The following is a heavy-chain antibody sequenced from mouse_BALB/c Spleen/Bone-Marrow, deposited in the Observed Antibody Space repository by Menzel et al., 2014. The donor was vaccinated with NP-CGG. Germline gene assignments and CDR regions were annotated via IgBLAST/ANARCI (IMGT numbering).Heavy chain of an antibody. CDR3: ARDRRYDLAWFAY. D-gene: IGHD2-14*01. CDR1: GFTFTDYY. Sequence: VQLQQSGGGLVQPGGSLRLSCAASGFTFTDYYMSWVRQPPGKTLEWLGFIRTKASGNKTEHSAYVKGRFTISRDNSQSILYLQMNTLRAEDSATYYCARDRRYDLAWFAYWGQGTLVTVSA. J-gene: IGHJ3*01. V-gene: IGHV7-3*02. CDR2: IRTKASGNKT.